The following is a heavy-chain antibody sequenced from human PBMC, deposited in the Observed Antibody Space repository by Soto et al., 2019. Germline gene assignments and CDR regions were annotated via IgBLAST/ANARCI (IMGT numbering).Heavy chain of an antibody. CDR2: IYYSGST. J-gene: IGHJ4*02. CDR3: ARGRVRGVNYFDY. CDR1: GGSITSGNSYS. D-gene: IGHD3-10*01. Sequence: SETLSLTCAVSGGSITSGNSYSWSWIRQPPGKGLEWIGYIYYSGSTNYNPSLKSRVTISVDTSKNQFSLKLSSVTAADTAVYYCARGRVRGVNYFDYWGQGTLVTVSS. V-gene: IGHV4-61*01.